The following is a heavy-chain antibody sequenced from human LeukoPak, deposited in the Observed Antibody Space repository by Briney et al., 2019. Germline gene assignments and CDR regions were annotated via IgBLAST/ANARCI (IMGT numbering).Heavy chain of an antibody. CDR1: GGSISSGFYY. CDR2: IYYSGST. J-gene: IGHJ4*02. Sequence: SETLSLTCTVSGGSISSGFYYWSWIRQHPGKGLEWIGYIYYSGSTYYNPSLKSRLTISVDTSKNQFSLKLSSVTAADTAVYYCAREGHCSSTSCYVLDYWGQGTLVTVSS. CDR3: AREGHCSSTSCYVLDY. D-gene: IGHD2-2*01. V-gene: IGHV4-31*03.